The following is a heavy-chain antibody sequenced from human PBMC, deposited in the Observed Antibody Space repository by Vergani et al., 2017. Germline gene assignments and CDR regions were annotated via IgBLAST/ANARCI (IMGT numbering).Heavy chain of an antibody. CDR1: GDSITNGGFS. Sequence: QLQLQECGSGLVKPSQTLSLTCAVSGDSITNGGFSWNWIRQPPGKGPEWIGYIFPSGNSDYNPSLKNRVSISLDKSKNQFSLWVNSVTAADTAVYFCARASLRALVGYYYYMDVWGKGKTVVVSS. CDR3: ARASLRALVGYYYYMDV. V-gene: IGHV4-30-2*01. CDR2: IFPSGNS. D-gene: IGHD3-16*02. J-gene: IGHJ6*03.